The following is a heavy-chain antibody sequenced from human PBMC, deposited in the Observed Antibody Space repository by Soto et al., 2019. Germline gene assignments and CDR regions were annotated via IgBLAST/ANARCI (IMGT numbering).Heavy chain of an antibody. J-gene: IGHJ2*01. CDR1: GGSINNYY. D-gene: IGHD5-18*01. V-gene: IGHV4-4*07. Sequence: QVQLQESGPGLVTASETLTLTCTISGGSINNYYWTWVRQPPGKGLEWIGRIYPSGRAHYNPSLQSRVTLSVDVSKNQFSLRVNSVTATDTAIYFCARDYDVNTALNYWYFDPWGRGTLVTVSS. CDR2: IYPSGRA. CDR3: ARDYDVNTALNYWYFDP.